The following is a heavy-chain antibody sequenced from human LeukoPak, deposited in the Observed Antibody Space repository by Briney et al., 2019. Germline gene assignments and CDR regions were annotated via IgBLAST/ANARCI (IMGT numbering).Heavy chain of an antibody. J-gene: IGHJ4*02. V-gene: IGHV4-4*07. CDR3: ARRATDYGDFYFDY. Sequence: SETLSLTCTVSGGSISSYYWSWIRQPAGKGLEWIGRIYIRGTTSYNPSLKSRVTISVDTSKNQFSLKLSSVTAADTAVYYCARRATDYGDFYFDYWGQGTLVTVSS. CDR1: GGSISSYY. D-gene: IGHD4-17*01. CDR2: IYIRGTT.